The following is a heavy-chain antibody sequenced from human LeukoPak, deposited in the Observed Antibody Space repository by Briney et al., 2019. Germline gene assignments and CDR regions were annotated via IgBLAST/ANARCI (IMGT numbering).Heavy chain of an antibody. V-gene: IGHV3-9*03. D-gene: IGHD5-12*01. CDR3: AKDGSRYGGYDSSLFDY. CDR1: GFTFDDYA. Sequence: GGSLRLSCAASGFTFDDYAMHWVRQAPGKGLEWVSGISWNSGSIGYADSVKGRFTISRDNAKNSLYLQMNSLRAEDMALYHCAKDGSRYGGYDSSLFDYWGQGTLVTVSS. J-gene: IGHJ4*02. CDR2: ISWNSGSI.